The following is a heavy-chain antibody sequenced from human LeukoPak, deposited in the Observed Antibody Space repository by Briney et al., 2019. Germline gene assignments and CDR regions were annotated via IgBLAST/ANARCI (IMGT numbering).Heavy chain of an antibody. V-gene: IGHV4-59*01. J-gene: IGHJ4*02. Sequence: PSETLSLTCTVSGGSISSYYWSWIRQPPGKGLEWIGCIYYSGSTNYNPSLKSRVTISVDTSKNQFSLKLSSVTAAGTAVYYCARAAMVRGPLALDYWGQGTLVTVSS. CDR3: ARAAMVRGPLALDY. CDR1: GGSISSYY. D-gene: IGHD3-10*01. CDR2: IYYSGST.